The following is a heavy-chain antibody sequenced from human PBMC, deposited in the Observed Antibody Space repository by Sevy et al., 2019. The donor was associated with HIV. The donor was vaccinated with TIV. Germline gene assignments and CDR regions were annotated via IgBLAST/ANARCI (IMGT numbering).Heavy chain of an antibody. D-gene: IGHD6-13*01. CDR3: AGESASGTPGGVYYYYYNMDV. Sequence: GESLKISCAASGFTFSSFSMNWVRQAPGKGPEWISYISTRSSAIYYADSMKGRFTISRDNSKNSLYLQMNSLRAEDTAVYYCAGESASGTPGGVYYYYYNMDVWGQGTTVTVSS. CDR2: ISTRSSAI. J-gene: IGHJ6*02. CDR1: GFTFSSFS. V-gene: IGHV3-48*01.